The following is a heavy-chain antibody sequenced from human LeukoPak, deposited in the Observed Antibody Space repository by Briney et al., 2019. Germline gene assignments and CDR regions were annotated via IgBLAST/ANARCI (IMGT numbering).Heavy chain of an antibody. Sequence: SLRLYCTASGFTCGGYVMSWDRQAPGKGLEWVGFIRSKAYGGATKNAASVKGRFTISRDDSRRIAYLQMNSMKSEDTAVYYCTRRYNYDSSGYYYVRDAFDIWGQGTMVTVSS. CDR2: IRSKAYGGAT. CDR1: GFTCGGYV. V-gene: IGHV3-49*04. J-gene: IGHJ3*02. D-gene: IGHD3-22*01. CDR3: TRRYNYDSSGYYYVRDAFDI.